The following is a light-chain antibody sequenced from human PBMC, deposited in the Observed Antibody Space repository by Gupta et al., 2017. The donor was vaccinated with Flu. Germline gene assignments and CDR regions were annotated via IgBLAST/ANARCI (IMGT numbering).Light chain of an antibody. Sequence: EIVLTQSPATLSLSPGERATLSCRASQSISSYLAWYQQKPGQAPRLLIYDASNRATGTPARFSGSGSGTDFTLTIISLEPEDFAVYYCQKRSNWPPFTFGPGTKLDI. CDR3: QKRSNWPPFT. V-gene: IGKV3-11*01. CDR1: QSISSY. J-gene: IGKJ3*01. CDR2: DAS.